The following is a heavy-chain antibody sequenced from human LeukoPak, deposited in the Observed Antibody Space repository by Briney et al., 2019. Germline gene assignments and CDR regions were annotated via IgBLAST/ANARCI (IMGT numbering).Heavy chain of an antibody. CDR1: GFTFSSYW. V-gene: IGHV3-74*01. J-gene: IGHJ6*04. Sequence: GGSLRLSCAASGFTFSSYWMHWVRQAPGKGLVWVSRINSDGSGTSYADSVKGRFTISRDNAKNSLYLQMNSLRAEDTAVYYCAELGITMIRGVWGKGTTVTISS. CDR2: INSDGSGT. CDR3: AELGITMIRGV. D-gene: IGHD3-22*01.